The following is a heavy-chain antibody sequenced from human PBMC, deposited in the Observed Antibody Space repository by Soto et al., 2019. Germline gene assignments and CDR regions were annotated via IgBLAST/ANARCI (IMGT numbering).Heavy chain of an antibody. D-gene: IGHD1-1*01. J-gene: IGHJ4*02. V-gene: IGHV1-18*01. CDR2: ISAHNGNT. Sequence: QVHLVQSGAEVKKPGASVKVSCKGSGYGFTTYGITWVRQAPGQGLEWMAWISAHNGNTNYAQKLQGRVTVTRDTSTRTAYMEPRSLRSYDTAVYYWARGRYGDYWGQGALVTVSS. CDR1: GYGFTTYG. CDR3: ARGRYGDY.